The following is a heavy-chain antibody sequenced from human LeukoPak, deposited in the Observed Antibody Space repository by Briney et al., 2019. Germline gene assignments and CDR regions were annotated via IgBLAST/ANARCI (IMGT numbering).Heavy chain of an antibody. V-gene: IGHV1-69*13. CDR2: IIPIFGTA. Sequence: GASVTVSCKASGYTFTSYAISWVRQAPGQGLEWMGGIIPIFGTANYAQKFQGRVTITADESTSTAYMELSSLRSEDTAVYYCASPVSYYYDSSGYSGLDYWGQGTLVTVSS. D-gene: IGHD3-22*01. CDR1: GYTFTSYA. J-gene: IGHJ4*02. CDR3: ASPVSYYYDSSGYSGLDY.